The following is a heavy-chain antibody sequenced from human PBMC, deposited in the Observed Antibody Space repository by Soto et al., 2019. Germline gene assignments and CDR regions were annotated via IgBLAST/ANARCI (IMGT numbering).Heavy chain of an antibody. J-gene: IGHJ5*02. Sequence: SVKVSCKASGYTFTSYYMHWVRQAPGQGLEWMGGIIPIFGTANYAQKFQGRVTITADESTSTAYMELSSLRSEDTAVYYCARESTPYLGSGPWGQGTLVTVSS. D-gene: IGHD2-21*01. V-gene: IGHV1-69*13. CDR1: GYTFTSYY. CDR2: IIPIFGTA. CDR3: ARESTPYLGSGP.